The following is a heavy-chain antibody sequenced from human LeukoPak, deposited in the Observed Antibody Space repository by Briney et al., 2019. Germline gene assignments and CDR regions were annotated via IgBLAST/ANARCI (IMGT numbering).Heavy chain of an antibody. CDR3: AREAAAGTGWFDP. J-gene: IGHJ5*02. D-gene: IGHD6-13*01. V-gene: IGHV3-13*01. Sequence: PGSVKGRFTISRENAKNPLYLQMNSLRAEDTAVYYCAREAAAGTGWFDPWGQGTLVTVSS.